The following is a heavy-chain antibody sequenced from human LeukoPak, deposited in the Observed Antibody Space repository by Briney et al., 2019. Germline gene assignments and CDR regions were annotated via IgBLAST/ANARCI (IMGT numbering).Heavy chain of an antibody. J-gene: IGHJ6*03. V-gene: IGHV4-39*07. Sequence: SETLSLTCTVSGGSISSSSYYWSWIRQPPGKGLEWIGEINHSGSTNYNPSLKSRVTISVDTSKNQFSLKLSSVTAADTAVYYCARSRPYSSSWYPLNYYYYYMDVWGKGTTVTVSS. CDR1: GGSISSSSYY. D-gene: IGHD6-13*01. CDR3: ARSRPYSSSWYPLNYYYYYMDV. CDR2: INHSGST.